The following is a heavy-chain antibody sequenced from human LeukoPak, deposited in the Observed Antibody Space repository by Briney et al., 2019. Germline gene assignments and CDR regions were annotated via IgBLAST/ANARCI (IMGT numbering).Heavy chain of an antibody. CDR3: ARETLLTGKDY. Sequence: GGSLRLCCAASGFTFSSYWMHWVRQAAGKGLVWVSRINSDGSSTSYADSVKGRFTISRDNAKNTLYLQMNSLRAEDTAVYYCARETLLTGKDYWGQGTLVTVSS. J-gene: IGHJ4*02. CDR1: GFTFSSYW. V-gene: IGHV3-74*01. D-gene: IGHD3-9*01. CDR2: INSDGSST.